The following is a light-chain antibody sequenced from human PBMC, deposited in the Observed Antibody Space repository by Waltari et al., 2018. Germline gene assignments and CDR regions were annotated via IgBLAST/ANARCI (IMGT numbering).Light chain of an antibody. CDR2: QST. Sequence: SYELTQPPSVSVSPGQTASITCSGHKMGDKFACWYQQKPGQSPVLVIYQSTKRPSGIPERFPGSNSGNTATLTISGTQAMDEADYYGQAWDTITGGVFGGGTKLTVL. CDR3: QAWDTITGGV. CDR1: KMGDKF. V-gene: IGLV3-1*01. J-gene: IGLJ2*01.